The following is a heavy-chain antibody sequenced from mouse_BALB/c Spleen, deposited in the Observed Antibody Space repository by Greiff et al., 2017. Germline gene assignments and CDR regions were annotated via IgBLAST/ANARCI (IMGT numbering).Heavy chain of an antibody. CDR1: GFNIKDTY. CDR3: ARGGSPYYYAMDY. Sequence: EVQLQQSGAELVKPGASVKLSCTASGFNIKDTYMHWVKQRPEQGLEWIGRIDPANGNTKYDPKFQGKATITADTSSNTAYLQLSSLTSEDTAVYYCARGGSPYYYAMDYWGQGTSVTVSS. V-gene: IGHV14-3*02. D-gene: IGHD1-1*02. CDR2: IDPANGNT. J-gene: IGHJ4*01.